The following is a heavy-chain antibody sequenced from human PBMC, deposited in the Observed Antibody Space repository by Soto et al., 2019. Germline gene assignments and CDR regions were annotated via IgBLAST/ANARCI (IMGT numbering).Heavy chain of an antibody. J-gene: IGHJ4*02. CDR3: AKLSGPAVARYWFHY. Sequence: EVQLLESGGGVVQPGGSLRLSCAASGFSFSNYAMSWVRQAPGKGLEWVSGISGSGGSTYYADSVKGRFTISRDNSKNTLYVQMNSLRAEDTAVYYCAKLSGPAVARYWFHYWGQGTLVTVSS. CDR2: ISGSGGST. D-gene: IGHD2-8*02. CDR1: GFSFSNYA. V-gene: IGHV3-23*01.